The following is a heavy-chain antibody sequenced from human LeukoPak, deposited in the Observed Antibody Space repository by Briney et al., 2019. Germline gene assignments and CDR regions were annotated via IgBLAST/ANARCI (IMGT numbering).Heavy chain of an antibody. D-gene: IGHD4-17*01. CDR3: AREENGDFPYYYYYMDV. CDR2: ISSSSSYI. CDR1: GFTFSSYS. J-gene: IGHJ6*03. Sequence: PGGSLRLSCAASGFTFSSYSMNWVRQAPGKGLEWVSSISSSSSYIYYADPVKGRFTISRDNAKNSLYLQMNSLRAEDTAVYYCAREENGDFPYYYYYMDVWGKGTTVTVSS. V-gene: IGHV3-21*01.